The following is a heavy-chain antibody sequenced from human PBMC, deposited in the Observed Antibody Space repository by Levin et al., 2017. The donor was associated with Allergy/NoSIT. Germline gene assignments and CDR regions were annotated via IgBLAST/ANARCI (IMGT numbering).Heavy chain of an antibody. CDR1: GFTFNTYA. V-gene: IGHV3-23*01. CDR2: VSTDGDYK. Sequence: PGGSLRLSCAASGFTFNTYAMNWVRQAPGQGLEWVSSVSTDGDYKFYADSVKRRFTISRDNSRNTLFLQMNSLGAEDTALYYCAKDDGAAYYSFDSWGQGTLVTVSS. CDR3: AKDDGAAYYSFDS. J-gene: IGHJ4*02. D-gene: IGHD1-26*01.